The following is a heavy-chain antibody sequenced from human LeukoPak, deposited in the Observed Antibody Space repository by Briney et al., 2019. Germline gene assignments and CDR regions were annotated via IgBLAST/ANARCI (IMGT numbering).Heavy chain of an antibody. Sequence: GSVKVSCKASGYTFTSYAMHWVRQAPGQRLEWMGWINAGNGNTKYSQKFQGRVTITRDTSASTAYMELSSLRSEDTAVYYCARDPVEGLFDYWGQGTLVTVSS. V-gene: IGHV1-3*01. CDR3: ARDPVEGLFDY. CDR2: INAGNGNT. CDR1: GYTFTSYA. J-gene: IGHJ4*02.